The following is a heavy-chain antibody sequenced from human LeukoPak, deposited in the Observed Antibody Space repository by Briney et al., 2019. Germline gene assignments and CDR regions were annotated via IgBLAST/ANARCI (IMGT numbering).Heavy chain of an antibody. CDR1: GGSISSYY. V-gene: IGHV4-4*07. Sequence: PSETLSLTCTVSGGSISSYYWSWIRQPAGKGLEWIGRIYTSGSTNYNPSLKSRVTTSVDTSKNQFSLKLSSVTAADTAVYYCARDMPGVVVVPAAIFGPYNWFDPWGQGTLVTVSS. CDR3: ARDMPGVVVVPAAIFGPYNWFDP. CDR2: IYTSGST. D-gene: IGHD2-2*02. J-gene: IGHJ5*02.